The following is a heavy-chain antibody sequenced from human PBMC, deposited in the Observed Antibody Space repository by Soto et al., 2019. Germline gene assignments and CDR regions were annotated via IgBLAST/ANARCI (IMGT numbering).Heavy chain of an antibody. CDR2: VYTSDYT. Sequence: PSEAQSLLSNVSGASVRRYYWHWIRQPPGKGLECIGYVYTSDYTRYSSSLKSRVTISVDTSNSQLYLRLNSVTAADTAVYYCGSPAGHRGDLLSCHGMVVLGQG. D-gene: IGHD3-10*01. V-gene: IGHV4-59*02. J-gene: IGHJ6*02. CDR3: GSPAGHRGDLLSCHGMVV. CDR1: GASVRRYY.